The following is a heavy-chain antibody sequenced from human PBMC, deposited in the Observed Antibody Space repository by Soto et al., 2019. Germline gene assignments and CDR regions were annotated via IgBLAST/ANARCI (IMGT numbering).Heavy chain of an antibody. V-gene: IGHV3-15*07. CDR3: NSYPDFWGGHTPL. CDR1: GFSITNTW. J-gene: IGHJ4*02. D-gene: IGHD3-3*01. Sequence: EVQLVESGGGLVQPGGSLRLSCAASGFSITNTWMPWVRQAPGKGLEWVGRVKSKADGGTADYAAPVKGRFTVSRDDSKNTQYLQMNSLKMEATAVYYCNSYPDFWGGHTPLWGQGTLVTVSS. CDR2: VKSKADGGTA.